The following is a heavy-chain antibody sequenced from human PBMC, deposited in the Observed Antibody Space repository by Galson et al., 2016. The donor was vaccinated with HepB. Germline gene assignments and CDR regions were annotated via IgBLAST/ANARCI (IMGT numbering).Heavy chain of an antibody. D-gene: IGHD3-16*01. CDR2: IWYDGTYK. V-gene: IGHV3-33*01. CDR3: ARVGKSYNYNYRPVEF. Sequence: SLRLSCAASGFTFSSYGMHWVRQSPGKGLEWVAVIWYDGTYKESADAVKGRLSISRDNSKNTVYLQMNSLRPDDTAVYYCARVGKSYNYNYRPVEFWGQGITVVVSS. CDR1: GFTFSSYG. J-gene: IGHJ4*02.